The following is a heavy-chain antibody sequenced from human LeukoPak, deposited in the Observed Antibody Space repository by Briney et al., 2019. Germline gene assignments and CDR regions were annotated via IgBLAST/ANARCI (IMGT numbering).Heavy chain of an antibody. CDR1: GGSISSSSYY. Sequence: SETLSLTCTVSGGSISSSSYYWGWIRQPPGKGLEWIGSIYYSGSTYYNPSLKSRVTISVDTSKNQFSLKPSSVTAADTAVYYCARAYYDILTGYHDAFDIWGQGTMVTVSS. V-gene: IGHV4-39*07. CDR3: ARAYYDILTGYHDAFDI. D-gene: IGHD3-9*01. CDR2: IYYSGST. J-gene: IGHJ3*02.